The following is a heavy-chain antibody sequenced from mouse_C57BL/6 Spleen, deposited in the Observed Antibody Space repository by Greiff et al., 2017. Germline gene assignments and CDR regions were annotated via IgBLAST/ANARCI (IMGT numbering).Heavy chain of an antibody. CDR3: ARGDYDGYSLDY. CDR1: GYTFTSYT. D-gene: IGHD2-3*01. J-gene: IGHJ2*01. V-gene: IGHV1-4*01. Sequence: QVQLQQSGAELARPGASVKMSCKASGYTFTSYTMHWLKQRSGQGLEWIGYFNPSSGYTKYNQKFKDKATLTADKSSSTAYMHLSSLTSEDSAVYYCARGDYDGYSLDYWGQGTTLTVSS. CDR2: FNPSSGYT.